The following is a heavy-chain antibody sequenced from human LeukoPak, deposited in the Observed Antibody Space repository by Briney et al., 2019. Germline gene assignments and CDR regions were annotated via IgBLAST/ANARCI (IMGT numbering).Heavy chain of an antibody. V-gene: IGHV4-59*12. Sequence: SETLSLTCTVSGGSLSNYFWSWIRQPPGTGLEWIGYIHYSGSTNYNPSLKSRVTISVDTSKNQFSLKLSSVTAADTAVYYCAREFVVVPAARHYFDYWGQGTLVTVSS. CDR3: AREFVVVPAARHYFDY. CDR1: GGSLSNYF. CDR2: IHYSGST. J-gene: IGHJ4*02. D-gene: IGHD2-2*01.